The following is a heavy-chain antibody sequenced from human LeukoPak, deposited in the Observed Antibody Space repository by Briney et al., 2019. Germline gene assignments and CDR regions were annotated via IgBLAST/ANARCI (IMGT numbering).Heavy chain of an antibody. D-gene: IGHD6-19*01. J-gene: IGHJ3*02. CDR3: ARGQWPSHDAFDI. Sequence: GGSLRLSCAASGFTFSSYGMHWVRQAPGKGLEWVAFIRYDGSNKYYADSVKGRFTISRDNAKNSLYLQMNSLRAEDTAAYYCARGQWPSHDAFDIWGQGTMVTVSS. CDR2: IRYDGSNK. V-gene: IGHV3-30*02. CDR1: GFTFSSYG.